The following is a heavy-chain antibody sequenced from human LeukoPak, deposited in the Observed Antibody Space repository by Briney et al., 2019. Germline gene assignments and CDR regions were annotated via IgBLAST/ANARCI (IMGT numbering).Heavy chain of an antibody. D-gene: IGHD3-3*02. CDR1: GASVSAYY. CDR2: IHYSGST. J-gene: IGHJ5*02. V-gene: IGHV4-59*02. Sequence: SETLSLTCTVSGASVSAYYWTWIRQPPGKRLEWLGYIHYSGSTNYNPSLNSRVTMSLDASKNQFSLKLSSVSTADTAVYYCVQVRLAGLFDPWGQGTLVTVSS. CDR3: VQVRLAGLFDP.